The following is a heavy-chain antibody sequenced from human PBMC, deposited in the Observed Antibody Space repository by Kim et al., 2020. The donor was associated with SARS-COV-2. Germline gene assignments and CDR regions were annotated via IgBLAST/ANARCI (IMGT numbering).Heavy chain of an antibody. Sequence: SETLSLTCAVYGGSFSGYYWSWIRQPPGKGLEWIGEISHSGRTNYGPSLNSRVTMSEDTSKNQFSLKLSSVTAADTAVYYCARGGGCSGGGCYGDYWGQG. CDR1: GGSFSGYY. J-gene: IGHJ4*02. V-gene: IGHV4-34*01. CDR2: ISHSGRT. D-gene: IGHD2-15*01. CDR3: ARGGGCSGGGCYGDY.